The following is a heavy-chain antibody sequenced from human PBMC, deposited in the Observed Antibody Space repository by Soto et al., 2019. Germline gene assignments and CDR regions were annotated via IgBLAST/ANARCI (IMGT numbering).Heavy chain of an antibody. D-gene: IGHD3-16*02. Sequence: SETLSLTCAVYGGSFRGYYWSWIRQPPGKGLEWIGEINHSGSTNYNPSLKSRVTISVDTSKNQFSLKLSSVTAADTAVYYCARAYDYIWGSYRYPYLDYWGQGTLVTV. CDR3: ARAYDYIWGSYRYPYLDY. CDR1: GGSFRGYY. V-gene: IGHV4-34*01. CDR2: INHSGST. J-gene: IGHJ4*02.